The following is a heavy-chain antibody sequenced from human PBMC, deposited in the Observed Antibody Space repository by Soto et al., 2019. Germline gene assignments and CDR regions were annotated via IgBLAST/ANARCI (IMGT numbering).Heavy chain of an antibody. J-gene: IGHJ6*02. Sequence: QVQLVQSGAEVKKPGSSVKVSCKASGGTFSSYAISWVRQAPGQGLEWMGVIIPICGTANYAQKFQGRVTITEDESTSTAYMELSRLRSEDTAVSYYAIQETTVTSYGMDVWGQGTTVPVSS. D-gene: IGHD4-17*01. CDR1: GGTFSSYA. CDR3: AIQETTVTSYGMDV. CDR2: IIPICGTA. V-gene: IGHV1-69*12.